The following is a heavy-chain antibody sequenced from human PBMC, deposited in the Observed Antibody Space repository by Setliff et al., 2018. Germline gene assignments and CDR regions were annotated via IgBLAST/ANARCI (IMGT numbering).Heavy chain of an antibody. V-gene: IGHV4-4*07. Sequence: SETLSLTCTVSGGSISYIYWSWIRQPAGKGLQWIGRINTSGSTKYNPSLKSRLTISVDTSKNQFSLKLRSVTAADTAVYYCARTGTYRYFDYWGQGALVTVSS. CDR2: INTSGST. CDR3: ARTGTYRYFDY. J-gene: IGHJ4*02. CDR1: GGSISYIY. D-gene: IGHD1-1*01.